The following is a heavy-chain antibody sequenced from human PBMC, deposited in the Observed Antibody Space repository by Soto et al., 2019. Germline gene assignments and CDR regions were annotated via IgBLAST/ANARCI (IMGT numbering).Heavy chain of an antibody. J-gene: IGHJ5*02. Sequence: SETLSLTCTVSGGSISSYYWSWIRQPPGKGLEWIGYIYYSGSTNYNPSLKSRVTISVDTSKNQFSLKLGSVTAADTAVYYCARVRFLEWLLEENWFDPWGQGTLVTVSS. D-gene: IGHD3-3*01. V-gene: IGHV4-59*08. CDR2: IYYSGST. CDR1: GGSISSYY. CDR3: ARVRFLEWLLEENWFDP.